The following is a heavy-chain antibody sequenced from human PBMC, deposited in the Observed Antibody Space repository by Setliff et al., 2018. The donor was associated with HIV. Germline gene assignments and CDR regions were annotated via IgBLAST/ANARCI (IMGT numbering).Heavy chain of an antibody. CDR2: ISHSGRT. CDR3: ARGLEGYCSGASCHWFDS. J-gene: IGHJ5*01. V-gene: IGHV4-34*01. Sequence: SETLSLTCALYGGSLTNYYWTWIRKSPGKGLEWIGEISHSGRTNYNPSLKTRLIISRDTSKNQFSLRLSSATVADTAIYYCARGLEGYCSGASCHWFDSWGQGTQVTVSS. D-gene: IGHD2-15*01. CDR1: GGSLTNYY.